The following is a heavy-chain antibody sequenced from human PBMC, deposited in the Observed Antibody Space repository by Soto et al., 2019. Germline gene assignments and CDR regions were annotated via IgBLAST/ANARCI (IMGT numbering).Heavy chain of an antibody. V-gene: IGHV3-23*01. CDR3: AKDAPEYYYDSSGRNDAFDI. D-gene: IGHD3-22*01. J-gene: IGHJ3*02. CDR1: GFTFSSYA. Sequence: GGSLRLSCAASGFTFSSYAMSWVRQAPVKGLEWVSAISGSGGSTYYADSVKGRFTISRDNSKNTLYLQMNSLRAEDTAVYYCAKDAPEYYYDSSGRNDAFDIWGQGTMVNVSS. CDR2: ISGSGGST.